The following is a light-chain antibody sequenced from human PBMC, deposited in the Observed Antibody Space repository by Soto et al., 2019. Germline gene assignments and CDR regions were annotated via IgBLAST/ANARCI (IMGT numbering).Light chain of an antibody. V-gene: IGLV2-14*03. CDR3: ISYTSRTNLVV. CDR2: DVR. J-gene: IGLJ2*01. CDR1: HSDVGGFDY. Sequence: QSVLIHPASVSWSPGQSITISCTGTHSDVGGFDYVSWFRQYPGRAPKLLIFDVRDRPSGVSNRFSGSKSGATASLTISGLQADDEADYYCISYTSRTNLVVFGTGTQLTVL.